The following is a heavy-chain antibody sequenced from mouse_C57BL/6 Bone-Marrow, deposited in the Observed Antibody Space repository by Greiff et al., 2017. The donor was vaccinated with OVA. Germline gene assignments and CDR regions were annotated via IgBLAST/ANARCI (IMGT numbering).Heavy chain of an antibody. CDR1: GYSITSDY. Sequence: DVKLQESGPGLAKPSQTLSLTCSVTGYSITSDYWNWIRKFPGNKLEYMGYISYSGSTYYNPSLKSRISITRDTSKNQYYLQLNSVTTEDTATYYCARVHGSSYYAMDYWGQGTSVTVSS. J-gene: IGHJ4*01. V-gene: IGHV3-8*01. D-gene: IGHD1-1*01. CDR2: ISYSGST. CDR3: ARVHGSSYYAMDY.